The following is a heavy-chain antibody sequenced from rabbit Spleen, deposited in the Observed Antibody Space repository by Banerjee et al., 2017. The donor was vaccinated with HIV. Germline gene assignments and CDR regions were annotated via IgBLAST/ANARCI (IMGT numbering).Heavy chain of an antibody. J-gene: IGHJ6*01. CDR3: AREKSGIVGYDL. D-gene: IGHD6-1*01. Sequence: QEQLVESGGGLVKPGASLTLTCTASGFSFSSSDWIYWVRQPPGKGLEWIGYIDPVFGTTYYASWAKGRFTISKTSSTTVTLQMTGLTVADTATYFCAREKSGIVGYDLWGPGTLVTVS. CDR1: GFSFSSSDW. CDR2: IDPVFGTT. V-gene: IGHV1S45*01.